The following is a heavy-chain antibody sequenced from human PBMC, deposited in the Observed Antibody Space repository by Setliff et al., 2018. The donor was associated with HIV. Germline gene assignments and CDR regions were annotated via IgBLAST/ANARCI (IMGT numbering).Heavy chain of an antibody. V-gene: IGHV4-61*09. Sequence: SETLSLTCTVSGGSTTTESYYWIWIRQAAGKGLEHIGHIYTSGSTNYNPSLKSRVTISVDTSKNQFSLKLSSVTAADTAVYYCARVDIGSGSYNFDYWGQGMLVTVSS. D-gene: IGHD3-10*01. J-gene: IGHJ4*02. CDR2: IYTSGST. CDR3: ARVDIGSGSYNFDY. CDR1: GGSTTTESYY.